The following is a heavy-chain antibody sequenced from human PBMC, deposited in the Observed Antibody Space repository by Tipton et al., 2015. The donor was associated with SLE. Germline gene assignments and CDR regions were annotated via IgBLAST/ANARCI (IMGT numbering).Heavy chain of an antibody. CDR3: ARDQASLGLDF. J-gene: IGHJ4*02. CDR2: IYPADSDT. Sequence: VQLVQSGAEVRKPGESLKIPCTVSGYTFANFWISWVRQTPEKGLEWMGFIYPADSDTKYSPSFEGQVTISADKSTNTAYVQWNSLKTSDIAMYYCARDQASLGLDFWGQGTLVTVSS. V-gene: IGHV5-51*01. CDR1: GYTFANFW.